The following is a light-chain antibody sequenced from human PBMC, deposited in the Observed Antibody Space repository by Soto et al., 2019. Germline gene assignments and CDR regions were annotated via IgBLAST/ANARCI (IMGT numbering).Light chain of an antibody. CDR1: QDISIY. CDR3: QQRDTLLT. Sequence: IQMTQSPSSLSASVGDRVTITCQASQDISIYSNWYRQKPGKAPEVLIYDASKLGRGVPSRFSGSGSGTEFTFSITSLQPEDFATYYCQQRDTLLTFGGGTTVDLK. CDR2: DAS. J-gene: IGKJ4*01. V-gene: IGKV1-33*01.